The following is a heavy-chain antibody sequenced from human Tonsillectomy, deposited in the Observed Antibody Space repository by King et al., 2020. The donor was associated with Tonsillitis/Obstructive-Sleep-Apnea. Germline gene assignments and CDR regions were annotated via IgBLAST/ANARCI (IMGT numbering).Heavy chain of an antibody. D-gene: IGHD3-3*01. CDR1: GFTFSSYG. CDR2: IWYDGSNK. V-gene: IGHV3-33*01. Sequence: VQLVESGGGVVQPGRSLRLSCAASGFTFSSYGMHWVRQAPGKGLEWGAVIWYDGSNKYYADSVKGRFTISRDNSKNTLYLQMNSLRAEDTAVYYCARGADGYYDFWSGYFGIYYFDYWGQGTLVTVSS. CDR3: ARGADGYYDFWSGYFGIYYFDY. J-gene: IGHJ4*02.